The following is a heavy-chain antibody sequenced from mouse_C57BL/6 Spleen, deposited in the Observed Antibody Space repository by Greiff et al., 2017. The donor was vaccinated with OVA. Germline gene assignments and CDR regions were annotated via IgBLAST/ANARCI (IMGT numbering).Heavy chain of an antibody. J-gene: IGHJ4*01. V-gene: IGHV5-9-1*02. CDR3: TRGEYGYGAMDY. CDR2: ISSGGDYI. CDR1: GFTFSSYA. Sequence: EVKVVESGEGLVKPGGSLKLSCAASGFTFSSYAMSWVRQTPEKRLEWVAYISSGGDYIYYADTVKGRFTISRDNARNTLYLQMSSLKSEDTAMYYCTRGEYGYGAMDYWGQGTSVTVSS. D-gene: IGHD2-2*01.